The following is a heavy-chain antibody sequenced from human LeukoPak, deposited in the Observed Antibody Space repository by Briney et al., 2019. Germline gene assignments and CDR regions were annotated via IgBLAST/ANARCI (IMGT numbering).Heavy chain of an antibody. V-gene: IGHV3-7*01. D-gene: IGHD2/OR15-2a*01. CDR1: GFTFSSYW. Sequence: GGSLRLSCAVSGFTFSSYWMSWVRQAPGKGLEWVANIKQDGSEKYYVDSVEGRFTISRDNAKNSLYLQMNSLRAEDTAVYYCARDTIVSAFDIWGQGTMVTVSS. CDR3: ARDTIVSAFDI. CDR2: IKQDGSEK. J-gene: IGHJ3*02.